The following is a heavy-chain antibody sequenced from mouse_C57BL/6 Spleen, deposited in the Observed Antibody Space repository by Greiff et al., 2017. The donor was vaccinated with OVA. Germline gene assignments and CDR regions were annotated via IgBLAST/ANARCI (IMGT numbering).Heavy chain of an antibody. CDR1: GYTFTDYY. CDR3: ARSEYYGSSSYYFDY. Sequence: QVQLQQSGPELVKPGASVKISCKASGYTFTDYYINWVKQRPGQGLEWIGWIFPGSGSTYYNEKFKGKATLTVDKSSSTAYMLLSSLTSEDSAVYFCARSEYYGSSSYYFDYWGQGTTLTVSS. CDR2: IFPGSGST. V-gene: IGHV1-75*01. J-gene: IGHJ2*01. D-gene: IGHD1-1*01.